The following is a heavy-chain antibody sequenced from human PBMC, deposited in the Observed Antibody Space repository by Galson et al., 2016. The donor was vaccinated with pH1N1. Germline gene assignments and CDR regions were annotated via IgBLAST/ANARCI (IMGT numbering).Heavy chain of an antibody. J-gene: IGHJ3*01. Sequence: PALVKPTQTLTLTCTFSGFSLTTSGVGVGWIRQPPGTALEWLAIVYWDDDKRYSPALKSRLTITKDTSKNQVVLTMANVDPVDTGTYYCAHRVVTITNAFDVWGQGTLVTVSS. CDR2: VYWDDDK. CDR1: GFSLTTSGVG. V-gene: IGHV2-5*02. D-gene: IGHD5-12*01. CDR3: AHRVVTITNAFDV.